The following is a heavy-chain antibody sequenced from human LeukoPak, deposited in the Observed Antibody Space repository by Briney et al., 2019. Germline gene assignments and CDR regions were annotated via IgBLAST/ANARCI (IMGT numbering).Heavy chain of an antibody. D-gene: IGHD1-26*01. Sequence: SETLSLTCTVSGYSISSGYHWGWIRQPPGKGLEWIGSIYYTGNTYYNASLKSRVTISIDTSKNQFSLKLSSVTAADTAVYYCASLATGSGSYLIDYWGQGTLVTVSS. CDR1: GYSISSGYH. CDR2: IYYTGNT. CDR3: ASLATGSGSYLIDY. J-gene: IGHJ4*02. V-gene: IGHV4-38-2*02.